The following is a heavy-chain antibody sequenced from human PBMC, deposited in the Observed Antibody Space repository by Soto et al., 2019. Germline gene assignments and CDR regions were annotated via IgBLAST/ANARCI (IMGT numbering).Heavy chain of an antibody. J-gene: IGHJ6*02. CDR1: GYSFTSYW. CDR3: ERHAIRSYYYYGMDV. V-gene: IGHV5-51*01. Sequence: PGESLKLSCKGSGYSFTSYWIGWVRQMPGKGLEWMGIIYPGDSDTRYSPSFQGQVTISADKSISTAYLQWSSLKASDTAMYYCERHAIRSYYYYGMDVWGQGTTVTVSS. CDR2: IYPGDSDT.